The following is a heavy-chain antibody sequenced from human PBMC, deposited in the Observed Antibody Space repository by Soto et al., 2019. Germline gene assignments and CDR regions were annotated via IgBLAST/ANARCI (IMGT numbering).Heavy chain of an antibody. D-gene: IGHD3-10*01. CDR1: GFTFTSYA. CDR2: INGGSGNT. J-gene: IGHJ4*02. CDR3: ARVPPWGNSAGDYYIQYYDS. V-gene: IGHV1-3*01. Sequence: ASVKVSCKSSGFTFTSYAIHWLRQAPGQRPQWMGWINGGSGNTKYSQVFQGRVTFTRDTFATTAYLELSSLRSEDTAVYYCARVPPWGNSAGDYYIQYYDSWGQGTPVTVS.